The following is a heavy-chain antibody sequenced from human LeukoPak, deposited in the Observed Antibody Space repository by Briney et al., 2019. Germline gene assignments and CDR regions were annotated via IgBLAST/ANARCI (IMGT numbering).Heavy chain of an antibody. CDR3: ARGAREVVVVITKYYVDF. Sequence: GASVKVSCKASGYTFTSYDINWVRQATGQGLEWMGWMNPNSGNAGYAQEFQGRVTMTRNTSLNTAYMEVSSLTSDDSAVYYCARGAREVVVVITKYYVDFWGQGTLVTVSS. V-gene: IGHV1-8*01. J-gene: IGHJ4*02. CDR2: MNPNSGNA. CDR1: GYTFTSYD. D-gene: IGHD3-22*01.